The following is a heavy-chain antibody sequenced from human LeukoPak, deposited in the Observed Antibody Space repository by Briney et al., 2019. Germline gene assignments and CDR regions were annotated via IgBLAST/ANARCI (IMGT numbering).Heavy chain of an antibody. CDR3: ARWGSGYYNFDL. D-gene: IGHD3-22*01. Sequence: SETLSLTCTVCGGSISSYYWSWIRQPAGKGLEWIGRIYTSGSTNYNPSLKSRVTISGDKSKNQFSLKLSSVTAADTAVYYCARWGSGYYNFDLWGRGTLVTVSS. V-gene: IGHV4-4*07. J-gene: IGHJ2*01. CDR1: GGSISSYY. CDR2: IYTSGST.